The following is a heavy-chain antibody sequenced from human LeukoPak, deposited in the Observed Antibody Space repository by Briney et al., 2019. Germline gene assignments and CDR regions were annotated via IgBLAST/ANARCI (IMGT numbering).Heavy chain of an antibody. D-gene: IGHD4-23*01. V-gene: IGHV4-4*07. Sequence: SETLSLTCTVSGDSFSSYYWSWIRQPAGKGLEWIGRISTSGSTNYNPSLKSRVTISVDTSKNHFSLKLTSVTAADTAVYHCTRDRGDYGGPDYWGRGTLVTVSS. CDR3: TRDRGDYGGPDY. CDR1: GDSFSSYY. J-gene: IGHJ4*02. CDR2: ISTSGST.